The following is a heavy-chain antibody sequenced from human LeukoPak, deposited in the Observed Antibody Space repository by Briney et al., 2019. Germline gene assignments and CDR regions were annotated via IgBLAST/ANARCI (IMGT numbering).Heavy chain of an antibody. Sequence: GASVKVSCKASGYTFTNNGIIWVRQAPGQGLEWMGWISPYNGNTNYAQNLQGRVTMTTDTSTSTAYMELRSLRSDDTAVYYCARDTVTTRRFDPWGQGTLVTVSS. V-gene: IGHV1-18*01. CDR2: ISPYNGNT. J-gene: IGHJ5*02. CDR1: GYTFTNNG. D-gene: IGHD4-17*01. CDR3: ARDTVTTRRFDP.